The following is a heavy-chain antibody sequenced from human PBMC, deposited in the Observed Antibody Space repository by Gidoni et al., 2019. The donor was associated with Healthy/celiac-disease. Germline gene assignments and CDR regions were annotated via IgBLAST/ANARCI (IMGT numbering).Heavy chain of an antibody. V-gene: IGHV4-39*01. J-gene: IGHJ4*02. CDR2: IYYSGST. CDR3: ARLSYDSSDDY. Sequence: QLQLQESGPGLVKPSETLSLTCTVSGGSISSSSYYWGWIRQPPGKGLEWIGSIYYSGSTYYNPSLKSRVTISVDTSKNQFSLKLSSVTAADTAVYYCARLSYDSSDDYWGQGTLVTVSS. CDR1: GGSISSSSYY. D-gene: IGHD3-22*01.